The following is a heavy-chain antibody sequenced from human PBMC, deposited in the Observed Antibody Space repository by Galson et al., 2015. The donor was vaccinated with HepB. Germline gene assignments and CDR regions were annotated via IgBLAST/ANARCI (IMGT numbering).Heavy chain of an antibody. CDR2: INPYNGNT. Sequence: SVKVSCKASGYTFTSYGINWVRQAPGQGLEWMGWINPYNGNTNYARKLQGRVTMTTDTSTSTAYMELRSLRSDDTAVYYCAREDGDCGGDCYAGYYFYYMDVWGKGTTVTVSS. D-gene: IGHD2-21*01. V-gene: IGHV1-18*01. J-gene: IGHJ6*03. CDR1: GYTFTSYG. CDR3: AREDGDCGGDCYAGYYFYYMDV.